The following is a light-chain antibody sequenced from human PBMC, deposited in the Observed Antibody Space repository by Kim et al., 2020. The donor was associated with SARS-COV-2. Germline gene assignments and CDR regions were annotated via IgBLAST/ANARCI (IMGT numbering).Light chain of an antibody. Sequence: DIVMTQSPDSLAVSLGERATINCKSSQSLLYNSNNKNYLAWYQQKPGQPPRLLIYWASTRESGVPDRFSGSGSGTDFTLTVSSLQAEDVAVYYCQQFYITPRTFGQGTKVDIK. CDR3: QQFYITPRT. J-gene: IGKJ1*01. CDR1: QSLLYNSNNKNY. V-gene: IGKV4-1*01. CDR2: WAS.